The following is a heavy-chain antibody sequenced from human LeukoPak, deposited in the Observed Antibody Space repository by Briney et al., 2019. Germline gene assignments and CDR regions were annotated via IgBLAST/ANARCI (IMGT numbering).Heavy chain of an antibody. D-gene: IGHD1-26*01. J-gene: IGHJ4*02. V-gene: IGHV4-59*01. CDR3: ASGGSYFDF. CDR2: IYYRGST. Sequence: SETLSLTCTVSGGSISSYYWSWIRQPAGKGLEWIGYIYYRGSTNYNPSLKSRVTISVDTSKNQFSLKLSSVTAADTAVYYCASGGSYFDFWGQGTLVTVSS. CDR1: GGSISSYY.